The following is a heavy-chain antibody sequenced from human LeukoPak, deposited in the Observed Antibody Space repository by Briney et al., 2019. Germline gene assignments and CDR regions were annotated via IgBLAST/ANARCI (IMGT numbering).Heavy chain of an antibody. CDR3: ARHTPWRFDY. CDR1: GFTFTNYW. D-gene: IGHD1-1*01. V-gene: IGHV3-7*01. J-gene: IGHJ4*02. CDR2: INQDGGTE. Sequence: GGSLRLSCAAHGFTFTNYWLTWVRQAPGKGLEWVANINQDGGTEYYVDSMKGRFTISRDNAKNLVYLQINSLRAEDTAVYFCARHTPWRFDYWGQGALVTVSS.